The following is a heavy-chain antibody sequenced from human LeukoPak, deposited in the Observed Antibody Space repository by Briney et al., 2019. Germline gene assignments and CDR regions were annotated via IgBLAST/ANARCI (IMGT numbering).Heavy chain of an antibody. Sequence: GGSLSLSCAASGFTVSSNYMSWVRQAPGKGLEWVSVIYSGGSTYYADSVKGRFTISRDNSKNTLYLQMNSLRAEDTAVYYCARVHGGYLFDYWGQGTLVTVSS. V-gene: IGHV3-66*01. D-gene: IGHD5-12*01. J-gene: IGHJ4*02. CDR1: GFTVSSNY. CDR3: ARVHGGYLFDY. CDR2: IYSGGST.